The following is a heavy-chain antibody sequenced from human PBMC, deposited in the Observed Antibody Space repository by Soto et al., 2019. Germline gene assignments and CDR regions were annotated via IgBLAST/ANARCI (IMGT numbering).Heavy chain of an antibody. CDR2: IIHSGST. J-gene: IGHJ4*02. D-gene: IGHD6-13*01. Sequence: SETLSLTCAVYGGSFSGYYWSWIRQPPGKGLEWIGEIIHSGSTNYNPSLNSRVTISVDTSKNQFSLKLSSVTAADTAVYYCARGIRAAAVYYWGQGTLVTVSS. CDR1: GGSFSGYY. V-gene: IGHV4-34*01. CDR3: ARGIRAAAVYY.